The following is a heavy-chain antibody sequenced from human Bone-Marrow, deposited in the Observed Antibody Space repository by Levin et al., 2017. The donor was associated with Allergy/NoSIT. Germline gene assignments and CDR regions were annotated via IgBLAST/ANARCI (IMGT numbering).Heavy chain of an antibody. V-gene: IGHV1-8*01. Sequence: WASVKVSCNPSGYSFTSYDINWVRQATGQGLEWMGWMNPSSGDTGYAQKFQGRLTMTRNTSKRTVYMELSSLRSEDTAVYYCARGGNWFDAWGQGTLVTVSS. CDR2: MNPSSGDT. J-gene: IGHJ5*02. CDR3: ARGGNWFDA. CDR1: GYSFTSYD.